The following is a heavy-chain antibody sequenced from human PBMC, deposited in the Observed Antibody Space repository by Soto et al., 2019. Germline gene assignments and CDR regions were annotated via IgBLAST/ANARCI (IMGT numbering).Heavy chain of an antibody. CDR1: GYNFTTYW. Sequence: GESLKISCKGSGYNFTTYWISWVRQMPGKGLEWMGRIDPSDSYTNYSPSFQGHVTISADKSINTAYLQWSSLKASDTAIYYCARNVKMATIYGMDVWGQGTTVTVSS. CDR2: IDPSDSYT. D-gene: IGHD5-12*01. J-gene: IGHJ6*02. CDR3: ARNVKMATIYGMDV. V-gene: IGHV5-10-1*01.